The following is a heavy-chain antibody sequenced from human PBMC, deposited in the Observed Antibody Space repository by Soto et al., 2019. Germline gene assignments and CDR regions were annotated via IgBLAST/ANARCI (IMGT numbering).Heavy chain of an antibody. V-gene: IGHV4-59*01. CDR2: IYYSGST. J-gene: IGHJ4*02. CDR3: ARGVDTAMVDFDY. Sequence: PSETLSLTCTVSGGSISSYYWSWIRQPPGKGLEWIGYIYYSGSTNYNPSLKSRVTISVDTSKNQFSLKLSSVTAADTAVYYCARGVDTAMVDFDYWGQGTLVTVS. CDR1: GGSISSYY. D-gene: IGHD5-18*01.